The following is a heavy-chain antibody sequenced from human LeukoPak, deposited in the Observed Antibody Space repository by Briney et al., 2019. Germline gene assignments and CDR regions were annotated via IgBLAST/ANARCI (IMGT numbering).Heavy chain of an antibody. V-gene: IGHV4-4*07. Sequence: PSETLSLTCSVSGGSMSNHYWTWIRQPAEKGLEWIGRISTSGTTGYNPSLESRITMSIDTSKNQFSLRLTSVTAADTAVYFCARSWSGRVTAADIWGQGTKVTVSS. CDR3: ARSWSGRVTAADI. D-gene: IGHD3-3*01. CDR2: ISTSGTT. J-gene: IGHJ3*02. CDR1: GGSMSNHY.